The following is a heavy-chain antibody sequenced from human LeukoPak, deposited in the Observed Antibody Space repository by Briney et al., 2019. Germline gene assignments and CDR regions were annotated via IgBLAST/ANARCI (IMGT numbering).Heavy chain of an antibody. D-gene: IGHD5-24*01. J-gene: IGHJ4*02. CDR2: INHSGST. V-gene: IGHV4-34*01. CDR3: ARRDGYNYNFDY. CDR1: GGSFSGYY. Sequence: PSETLSLTCAVYGGSFSGYYWSWIRQPPGKGLEWIGEINHSGSTNYNPSLKSRVTISVDTSKNQFSLKLSSVTAADTAVYYCARRDGYNYNFDYWGKGTLVTVSS.